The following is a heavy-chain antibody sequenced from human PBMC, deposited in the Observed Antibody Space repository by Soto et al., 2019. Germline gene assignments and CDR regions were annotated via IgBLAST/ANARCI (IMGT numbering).Heavy chain of an antibody. Sequence: GGALRLSCAASGFTSDDHGMHWVRQAPGKGLEWVSGIIWNNGNTGYADSVKGRFTISRDNAKKLLFLQMNSLRAEDTALYYCGKDIEPGGAHHWGQGTLVTVSS. V-gene: IGHV3-9*02. CDR3: GKDIEPGGAHH. J-gene: IGHJ5*02. CDR1: GFTSDDHG. CDR2: IIWNNGNT. D-gene: IGHD3-16*01.